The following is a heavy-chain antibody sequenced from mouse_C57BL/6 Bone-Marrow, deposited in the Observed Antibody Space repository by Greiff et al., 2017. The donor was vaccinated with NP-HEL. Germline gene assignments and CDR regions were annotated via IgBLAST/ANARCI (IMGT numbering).Heavy chain of an antibody. Sequence: VQLQQPGAELVKPGASVTLSCKASGYTFTDYEMHWVKQTPVHGLEWIGAIDPETGGTAYNQKFKGKAILTADKSSSTAYMELRSLTSEDSAVYYCTRGITTVVPYFDYWGQGTTLTVSS. CDR2: IDPETGGT. V-gene: IGHV1-15*01. CDR3: TRGITTVVPYFDY. D-gene: IGHD1-1*01. J-gene: IGHJ2*01. CDR1: GYTFTDYE.